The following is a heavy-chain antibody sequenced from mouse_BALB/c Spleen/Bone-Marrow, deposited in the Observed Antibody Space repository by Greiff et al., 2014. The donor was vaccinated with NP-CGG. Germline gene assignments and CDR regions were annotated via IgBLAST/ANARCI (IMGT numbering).Heavy chain of an antibody. CDR3: AGFGITKEEGYYYAMDY. Sequence: EVQLQQSGAELVKPGASVKSSCTASGFNIKDTYMHWVKQRPEQGLEWIGRIDPANGNTKYDPKFQGKATITGDTSSNTAYLQRSSLTSEDTAVYDGAGFGITKEEGYYYAMDYWGQGTSVTVSS. J-gene: IGHJ4*01. D-gene: IGHD2-4*01. V-gene: IGHV14-3*02. CDR1: GFNIKDTY. CDR2: IDPANGNT.